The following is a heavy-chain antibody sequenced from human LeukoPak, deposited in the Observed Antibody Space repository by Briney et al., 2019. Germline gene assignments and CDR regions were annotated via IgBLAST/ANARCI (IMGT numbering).Heavy chain of an antibody. J-gene: IGHJ5*02. D-gene: IGHD3/OR15-3a*01. CDR2: IYYSGST. Sequence: SETLSLTCTVSGGSISSGGYYWSWIRQHPGKGLEWIGYIYYSGSTYYNPSLKSQVTISVDTSKIQFSLKLSSVTAADTAVYYCARFMDGVPYNWFDPWGQGTLVTVSS. V-gene: IGHV4-31*01. CDR1: GGSISSGGYY. CDR3: ARFMDGVPYNWFDP.